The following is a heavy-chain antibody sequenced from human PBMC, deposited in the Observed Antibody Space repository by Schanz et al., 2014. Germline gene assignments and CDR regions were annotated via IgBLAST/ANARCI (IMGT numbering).Heavy chain of an antibody. CDR1: GFTFDNCA. V-gene: IGHV3-9*01. CDR3: VKLFRLLLASLFXS. Sequence: EVQLVESGGTLVQPGRSLRLSCVASGFTFDNCAMHWVRQAPGKGLEWVSGISWNSGSVGYADSVKGRFTISRDNAKNSLYLQMNRLRVXXXXXYYCVKLFRLLLASLFXSWGQGTLVTVSS. D-gene: IGHD3-10*02. J-gene: IGHJ4*02. CDR2: ISWNSGSV.